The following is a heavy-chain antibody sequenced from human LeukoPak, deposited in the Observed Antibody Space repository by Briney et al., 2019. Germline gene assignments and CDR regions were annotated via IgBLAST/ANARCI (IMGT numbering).Heavy chain of an antibody. CDR1: GFTFDDYA. Sequence: PGGSLRLSCAASGFTFDDYAMDWVRQAPGKGLEWVSGISWNSGSIGYADSVKGRFTISRDNAKNSLYLQMNSLRAEDTALYYCAKGERPDYYYYGMDVWGQGTTVTVSS. CDR2: ISWNSGSI. J-gene: IGHJ6*02. D-gene: IGHD1-1*01. V-gene: IGHV3-9*01. CDR3: AKGERPDYYYYGMDV.